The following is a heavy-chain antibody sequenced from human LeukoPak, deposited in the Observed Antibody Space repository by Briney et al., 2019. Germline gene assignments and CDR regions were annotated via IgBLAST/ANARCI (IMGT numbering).Heavy chain of an antibody. CDR3: ARAPISFDAFDI. Sequence: GGSLRLSCAASGFTFSSYWMHWVRQAPGKGLVWVSRINSDGSSTSYADSVKGRFTISRDNAKNTLYLQMNSLRAEDTAVYYCARAPISFDAFDIWGQGTMVTVSS. J-gene: IGHJ3*02. CDR1: GFTFSSYW. V-gene: IGHV3-74*01. CDR2: INSDGSST. D-gene: IGHD3-3*01.